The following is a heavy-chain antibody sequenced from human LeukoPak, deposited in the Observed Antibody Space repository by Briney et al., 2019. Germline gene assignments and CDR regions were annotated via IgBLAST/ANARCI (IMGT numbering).Heavy chain of an antibody. CDR1: GFSFSSFA. V-gene: IGHV3-23*01. Sequence: SGGSLRLSCAASGFSFSSFAMTWVRQAPGKGQEWVSGVSDSGGTTYYADSVKGRFTISRDNSKNTLYLQMNSLRAEDTAVYYCAKGKAAVGGVFDIWGQGTMVTVSS. CDR3: AKGKAAVGGVFDI. CDR2: VSDSGGTT. D-gene: IGHD6-13*01. J-gene: IGHJ3*02.